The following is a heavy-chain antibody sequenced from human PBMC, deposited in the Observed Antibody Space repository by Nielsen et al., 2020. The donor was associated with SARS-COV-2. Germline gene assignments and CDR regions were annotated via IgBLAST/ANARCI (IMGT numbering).Heavy chain of an antibody. D-gene: IGHD1-14*01. CDR1: GFTFDDYA. J-gene: IGHJ4*02. Sequence: GGSLRLSCAASGFTFDDYAMHWVRQAPGKGLDWFSGISWNSGSIAYADSVKGRFTISRDNAKNSLHLQMNSLRAEDTAFYYCARGRRVGTTLFEYWGQGTLVTVSS. CDR2: ISWNSGSI. CDR3: ARGRRVGTTLFEY. V-gene: IGHV3-9*01.